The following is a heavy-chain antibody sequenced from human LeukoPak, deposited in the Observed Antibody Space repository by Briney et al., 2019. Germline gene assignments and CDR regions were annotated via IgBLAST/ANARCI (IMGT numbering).Heavy chain of an antibody. CDR1: GYTFTGYY. J-gene: IGHJ5*02. Sequence: ASVKVSCKASGYTFTGYYMHWVGQAPGQGAEWMGWINPNSGGTDYAQKFQGRVTMTRDTSINTAYMEVISLRPDDTAVYYCARGRYCSDGNCYHNWFDPWGQGTLVIVSS. CDR2: INPNSGGT. V-gene: IGHV1-2*02. D-gene: IGHD2-15*01. CDR3: ARGRYCSDGNCYHNWFDP.